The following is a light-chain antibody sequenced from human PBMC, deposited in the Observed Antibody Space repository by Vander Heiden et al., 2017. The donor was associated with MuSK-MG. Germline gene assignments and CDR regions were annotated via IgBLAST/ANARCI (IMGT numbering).Light chain of an antibody. J-gene: IGKJ3*01. V-gene: IGKV3-11*01. CDR1: QSVDSY. CDR3: QRRTTRFT. Sequence: DIVFPQSLRNLSLSPRAIATRSSRGSQSVDSYLHRYQQKPGQAPRLLIYDASNRAKGSPDRFSGSGSGTDFTLTISSLEPEDFAVYYWQRRTTRFTFGHGTKVDIK. CDR2: DAS.